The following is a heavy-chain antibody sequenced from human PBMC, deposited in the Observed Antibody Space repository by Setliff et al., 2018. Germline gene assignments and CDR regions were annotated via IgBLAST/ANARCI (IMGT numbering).Heavy chain of an antibody. CDR1: GGSISSGREY. CDR2: IYTSGST. J-gene: IGHJ5*02. D-gene: IGHD3-10*01. CDR3: AGQGTAIRWFDP. Sequence: SETLSLTCTVSGGSISSGREYWSWIRQPAWKGLEWIGHIYTSGSTNYNPSRKSRVTISVDTSKNQFSLKLSSVTAADTAVYYCAGQGTAIRWFDPWGQGTLVTVSS. V-gene: IGHV4-61*09.